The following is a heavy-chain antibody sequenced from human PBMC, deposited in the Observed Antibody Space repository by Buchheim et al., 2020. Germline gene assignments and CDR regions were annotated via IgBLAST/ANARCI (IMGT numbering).Heavy chain of an antibody. Sequence: QVQLVESGGGVVQPGRSLRLSCAASGFTFSSYGMHWVRQAPGKGLEWVAVIWYDGSNKYYADSVKGRFTISRDTSKNTLYLQMNSLRAEDTAVYYCAREVSSTFNWFDPWGQGTL. CDR3: AREVSSTFNWFDP. V-gene: IGHV3-33*01. D-gene: IGHD2/OR15-2a*01. CDR1: GFTFSSYG. J-gene: IGHJ5*02. CDR2: IWYDGSNK.